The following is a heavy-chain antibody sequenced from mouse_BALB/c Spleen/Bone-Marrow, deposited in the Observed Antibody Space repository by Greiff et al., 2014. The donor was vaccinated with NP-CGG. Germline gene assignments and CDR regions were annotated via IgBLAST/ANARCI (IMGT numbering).Heavy chain of an antibody. CDR2: ISNGGGST. J-gene: IGHJ3*01. CDR1: GFTFSDYY. V-gene: IGHV5-12*02. Sequence: EVKLEESGGGLVQPGGSLKLSCATSGFTFSDYYMYWVRQTPEKRLEWVAYISNGGGSTYYPDTVKDRFTISRDNAMNTLYLQMSRLKSEDTAMYYCARGLYYRPFAYWGQGTLVTVSA. CDR3: ARGLYYRPFAY. D-gene: IGHD2-14*01.